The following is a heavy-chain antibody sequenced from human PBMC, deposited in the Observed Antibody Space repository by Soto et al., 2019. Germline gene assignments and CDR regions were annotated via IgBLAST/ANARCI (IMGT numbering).Heavy chain of an antibody. CDR1: GYAFASCG. Sequence: ASVEVRWEASGYAFASCGRSWVRQAPGQGLEWMGWISAYNGNTNYAQKLQGRVTMTTDTSTSTAYMELRSLRSDDTAVYYCARDAPKLKPNDSGIIDYWGHGTLVTV. D-gene: IGHD3-10*01. CDR2: ISAYNGNT. CDR3: ARDAPKLKPNDSGIIDY. V-gene: IGHV1-18*04. J-gene: IGHJ4*01.